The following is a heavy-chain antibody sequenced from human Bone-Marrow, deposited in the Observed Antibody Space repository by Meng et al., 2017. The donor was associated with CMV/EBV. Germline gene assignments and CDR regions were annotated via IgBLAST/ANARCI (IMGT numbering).Heavy chain of an antibody. CDR3: ARASEETGFDY. CDR2: IYYSGST. J-gene: IGHJ4*02. V-gene: IGHV4-59*08. CDR1: GGSISSYY. Sequence: SETLSLTCTVSGGSISSYYWSWIRQPPGKGLEWIGYIYYSGSTNYNPSLKSRVTISVDTSKNQFSLKLSSVTAADTAVYYCARASEETGFDYWGQGTLVTVSS. D-gene: IGHD7-27*01.